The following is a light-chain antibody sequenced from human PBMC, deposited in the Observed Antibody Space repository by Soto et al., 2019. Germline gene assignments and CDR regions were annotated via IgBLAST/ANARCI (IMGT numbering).Light chain of an antibody. Sequence: DIRVTYYPSSVSASLRESVTMXLRASQSISSYLNWYQQKPGKAPKLLIYAASSLQSGVPSRFSGSGSGTDFTLTISSLQPEDFATYYCQQSYSTPPTFGQGTKVDI. J-gene: IGKJ1*01. CDR1: QSISSY. V-gene: IGKV1-39*01. CDR3: QQSYSTPPT. CDR2: AAS.